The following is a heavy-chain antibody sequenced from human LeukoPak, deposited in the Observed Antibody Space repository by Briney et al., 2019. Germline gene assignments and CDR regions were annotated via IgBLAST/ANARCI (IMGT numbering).Heavy chain of an antibody. J-gene: IGHJ4*02. CDR2: IRYDGSNK. Sequence: GGSLRLSCAASGFTFSSYGMHWVRQAPGKGLEWVAFIRYDGSNKYYADSVKGRFTIFRDNSKNTLYLQMNSLRAEDTAVYYCAVVNYDFWSGYETGFDYWGQGTLVTVSS. CDR1: GFTFSSYG. V-gene: IGHV3-30*02. D-gene: IGHD3-3*01. CDR3: AVVNYDFWSGYETGFDY.